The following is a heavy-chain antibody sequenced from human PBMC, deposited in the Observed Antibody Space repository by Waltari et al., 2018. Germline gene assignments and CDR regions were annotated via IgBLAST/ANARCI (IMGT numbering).Heavy chain of an antibody. D-gene: IGHD6-6*01. CDR3: ARSHHSIAGLNWFDP. CDR2: ISSSSSYI. CDR1: GFTFSGYS. J-gene: IGHJ5*02. V-gene: IGHV3-21*01. Sequence: EVQLVESGGGLVKPGGSLRLSCAASGFTFSGYSMNWVRQAPGKGLEWVSSISSSSSYIYYADSVKGRFTISRDNAKNSLYLQMNSLRAEDTAVYYCARSHHSIAGLNWFDPWGQGTLVTVSS.